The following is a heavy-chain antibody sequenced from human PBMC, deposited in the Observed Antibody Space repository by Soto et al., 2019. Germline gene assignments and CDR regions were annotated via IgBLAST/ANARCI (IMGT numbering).Heavy chain of an antibody. Sequence: EVQLLESGGGLVQPGGSLRLSCAASGFTFSNYAVTWVRQAPGKGLEWVSTISGSGGSTYYADSVKGRLTISRDNSKTTLYLQMNSLRAEATAVYYCAKDQGSSWYEIDYWGQGTLVTVSS. CDR1: GFTFSNYA. D-gene: IGHD6-13*01. CDR3: AKDQGSSWYEIDY. J-gene: IGHJ4*02. V-gene: IGHV3-23*01. CDR2: ISGSGGST.